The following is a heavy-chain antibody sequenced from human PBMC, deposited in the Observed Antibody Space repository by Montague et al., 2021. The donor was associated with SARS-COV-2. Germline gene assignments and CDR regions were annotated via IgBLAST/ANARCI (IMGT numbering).Heavy chain of an antibody. CDR3: ARVVTYAFDV. J-gene: IGHJ3*01. CDR1: GFTVSSNY. D-gene: IGHD4-11*01. Sequence: SLRLSCAASGFTVSSNYMSWVRQAPGKGLEWVSVIYSDVSTYYADSVKSRFTISRDNSKNTLYLQMNSLRAEDTAVYYCARVVTYAFDVWGQGTMVTVSS. CDR2: IYSDVST. V-gene: IGHV3-66*01.